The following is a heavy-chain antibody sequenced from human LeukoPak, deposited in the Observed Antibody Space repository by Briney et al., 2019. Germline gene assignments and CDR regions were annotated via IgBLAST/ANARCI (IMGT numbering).Heavy chain of an antibody. D-gene: IGHD5-18*01. J-gene: IGHJ4*02. Sequence: GSLRLSCAASGFTFSSYAMNWVRQAPGKGLEWIGSIYYSGSTYYNPSLKNRVTISVDTSKNQFSLKLSSVTAADTAVYYCARDSGYSYGKIDYWGQGTLVTVSS. CDR1: GFTFSSYA. V-gene: IGHV4-39*07. CDR3: ARDSGYSYGKIDY. CDR2: IYYSGST.